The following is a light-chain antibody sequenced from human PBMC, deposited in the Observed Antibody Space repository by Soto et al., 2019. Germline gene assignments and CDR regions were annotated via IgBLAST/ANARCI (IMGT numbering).Light chain of an antibody. J-gene: IGLJ2*01. CDR3: SSYTRRSTVV. CDR1: SSDVGGYNY. CDR2: EVD. V-gene: IGLV2-14*01. Sequence: QSALTQPASVSGSPGQSITISCTGTSSDVGGYNYVSWYQQHPGKVPKLIIFEVDNRPSGVSNRFSASKSGNTASLTISGLQAEDEADYYCSSYTRRSTVVFGGGTKLTVL.